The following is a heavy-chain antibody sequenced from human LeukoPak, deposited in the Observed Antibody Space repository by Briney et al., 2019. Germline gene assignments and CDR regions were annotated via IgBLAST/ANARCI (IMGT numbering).Heavy chain of an antibody. J-gene: IGHJ4*02. D-gene: IGHD3-22*01. V-gene: IGHV4-34*01. CDR2: INHSGST. CDR1: GGSFSGYY. Sequence: PSETLSLTCAVYGGSFSGYYWSWIRQPPGKGLEWIGEINHSGSTNYNPSLKSRVTISVDTSKNQFSLKLSSVTAADTAVYYCARPRRTGSGYLLDYWGQGTLVTVSS. CDR3: ARPRRTGSGYLLDY.